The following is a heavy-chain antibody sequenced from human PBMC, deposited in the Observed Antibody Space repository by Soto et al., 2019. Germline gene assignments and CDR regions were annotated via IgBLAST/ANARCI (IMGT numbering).Heavy chain of an antibody. J-gene: IGHJ5*02. CDR3: ARTVGWLDP. CDR2: TYYRSKWYK. CDR1: GDSVSSNSAA. D-gene: IGHD2-15*01. Sequence: PSQTLSLPCGISGDSVSSNSAAWDWIRQSPSRGLEWLGRTYYRSKWYKEYAASVRSRITINPDTSKNQFSLQLNSVSPEDTAVYYCARTVGWLDPWGQGTQVTV. V-gene: IGHV6-1*01.